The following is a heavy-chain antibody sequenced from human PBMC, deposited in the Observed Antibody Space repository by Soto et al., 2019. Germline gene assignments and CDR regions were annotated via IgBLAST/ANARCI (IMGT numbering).Heavy chain of an antibody. D-gene: IGHD3-3*01. V-gene: IGHV3-7*01. CDR3: ARLGRYYDFWSGYPEGFDP. CDR1: GFTFSSYW. J-gene: IGHJ5*02. Sequence: GGSLRLSCAASGFTFSSYWMSWVRQAPGKGLEWVANIKQDGSEKYYVDSVKGRFTISRDNAKNSLYLQMNSLRAEDTAVYYRARLGRYYDFWSGYPEGFDPWGQGTLVTVSS. CDR2: IKQDGSEK.